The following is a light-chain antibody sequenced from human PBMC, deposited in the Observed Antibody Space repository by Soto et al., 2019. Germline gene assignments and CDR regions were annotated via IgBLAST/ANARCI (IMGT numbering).Light chain of an antibody. Sequence: EIVLTQSPGTLSLSPGERATLSCRASQSLSSTYLAWYQQKPGQAPRLLIYGASSRATGIPDRFSGSGSGTDFTLTISRLEPEDFAVYYWLLYGSSPRYTCGLCTKLEIK. CDR2: GAS. J-gene: IGKJ2*01. V-gene: IGKV3-20*01. CDR3: LLYGSSPRYT. CDR1: QSLSSTY.